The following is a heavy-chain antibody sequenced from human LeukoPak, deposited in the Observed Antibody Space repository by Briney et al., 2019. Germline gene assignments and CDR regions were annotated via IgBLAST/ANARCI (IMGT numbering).Heavy chain of an antibody. Sequence: ASVKVSCKASGYTFTSYGISWVRQAPGQGLEWMGWISAYNGNTNYTQKLQGRVTMTTDASTSTAYMELRSLRSDDTAVYYCARELIGLWFDPWGQGTLVTVSS. CDR3: ARELIGLWFDP. CDR1: GYTFTSYG. J-gene: IGHJ5*02. CDR2: ISAYNGNT. V-gene: IGHV1-18*01. D-gene: IGHD3-22*01.